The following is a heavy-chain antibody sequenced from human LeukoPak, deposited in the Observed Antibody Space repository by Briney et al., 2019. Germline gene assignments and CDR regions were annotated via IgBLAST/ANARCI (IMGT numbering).Heavy chain of an antibody. Sequence: GGSLRLSCAASGFTVSSNYMSWVRQAPGKGLEWVSGLYSGGGTYYADSVKGRFDISRDNSKNTVHLQMNSLRAEDTAIYYCAKGGRADFDCWGQGTLVTVSS. CDR1: GFTVSSNY. CDR3: AKGGRADFDC. J-gene: IGHJ4*02. D-gene: IGHD1-26*01. V-gene: IGHV3-66*01. CDR2: LYSGGGT.